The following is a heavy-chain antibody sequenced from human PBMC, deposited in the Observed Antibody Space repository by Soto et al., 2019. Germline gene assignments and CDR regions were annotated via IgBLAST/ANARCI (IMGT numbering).Heavy chain of an antibody. J-gene: IGHJ6*02. V-gene: IGHV3-21*01. D-gene: IGHD6-25*01. Sequence: GGSLRLSCAASGFTFSSYSMNWVRQAPGKGLEWVSSISSSSSYIYYADSAKGRFTISRDNAKNPLYLQMNSLRAEDTAVYYCARDQAAHYYGMDVWGQGTTVTVSS. CDR2: ISSSSSYI. CDR1: GFTFSSYS. CDR3: ARDQAAHYYGMDV.